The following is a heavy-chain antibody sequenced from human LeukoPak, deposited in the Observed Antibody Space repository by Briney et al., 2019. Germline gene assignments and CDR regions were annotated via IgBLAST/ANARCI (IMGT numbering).Heavy chain of an antibody. Sequence: GGSLRLSCAASGFTFSSYGMHWVRQAPGKGLEWVAVIWYDGSNKYYADSVKGRFTISRDNSKNTLYLQMNSLRAEDTAVYYCAREYSSSVGHYHYGLDVRGHGTTVTVSS. CDR1: GFTFSSYG. J-gene: IGHJ6*02. CDR3: AREYSSSVGHYHYGLDV. CDR2: IWYDGSNK. V-gene: IGHV3-33*01. D-gene: IGHD6-6*01.